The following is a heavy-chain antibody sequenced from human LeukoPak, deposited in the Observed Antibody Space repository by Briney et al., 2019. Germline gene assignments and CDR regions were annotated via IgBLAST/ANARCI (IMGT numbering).Heavy chain of an antibody. CDR3: ARATDSGDY. CDR1: GGSISSSSYY. CDR2: IYYSGST. Sequence: SETLSLTCTVSGGSISSSSYYWGWICQPPGKGLEWIGSIYYSGSTYYNPSLKSRVTISVDTSKNQFSLKLSSVTAADTAVYYCARATDSGDYWGQGTLVTVSS. J-gene: IGHJ4*02. D-gene: IGHD1-26*01. V-gene: IGHV4-39*01.